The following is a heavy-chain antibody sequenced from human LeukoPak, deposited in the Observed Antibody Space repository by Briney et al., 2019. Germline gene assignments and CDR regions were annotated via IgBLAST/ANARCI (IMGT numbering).Heavy chain of an antibody. V-gene: IGHV4-34*01. D-gene: IGHD3-22*01. CDR1: GGSFSGCY. Sequence: SETLSLTCAVYGGSFSGCYWSWIRQPPGKGLEWIGEINHSGSTNYNPSLKSRVTISVDTSKNQFSLKLSSVAAADTAVYYCARDFSSSGKNNAFDIWGQGTMVTVSS. CDR2: INHSGST. CDR3: ARDFSSSGKNNAFDI. J-gene: IGHJ3*02.